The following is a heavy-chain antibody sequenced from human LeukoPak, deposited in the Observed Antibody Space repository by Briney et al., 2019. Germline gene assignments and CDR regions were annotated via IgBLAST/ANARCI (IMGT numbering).Heavy chain of an antibody. CDR3: ARWRYYYDSSGYYSPDYFDY. Sequence: GVSLRLSCAASGFTFSDYYMSWIRQAPGKGLEWVSYISSSGSTIYYADSVKGRFTISRDNAKNSLYLQMNSLRAEDTAVYYCARWRYYYDSSGYYSPDYFDYWGQGTLVTVSS. D-gene: IGHD3-22*01. CDR2: ISSSGSTI. V-gene: IGHV3-11*01. CDR1: GFTFSDYY. J-gene: IGHJ4*02.